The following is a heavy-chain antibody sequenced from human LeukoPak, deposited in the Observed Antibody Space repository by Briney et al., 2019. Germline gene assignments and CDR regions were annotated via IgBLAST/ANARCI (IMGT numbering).Heavy chain of an antibody. CDR1: GYTFTSYG. Sequence: GASVKVSCKASGYTFTSYGISWVRQAPGQGLEWMGWISAYNGNTNYAQKLQGRVTMTTDTSTSTAYMELRSLRSDDTAVYYCARDLDWNYEGDFDYWGQGTLVTVSS. V-gene: IGHV1-18*01. CDR3: ARDLDWNYEGDFDY. CDR2: ISAYNGNT. J-gene: IGHJ4*02. D-gene: IGHD1-7*01.